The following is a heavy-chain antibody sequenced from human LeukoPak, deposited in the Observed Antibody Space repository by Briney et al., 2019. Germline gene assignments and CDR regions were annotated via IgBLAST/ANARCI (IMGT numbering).Heavy chain of an antibody. CDR2: ISWNSGSI. D-gene: IGHD5-18*01. CDR1: GFTFDDYA. CDR3: ARDLRYSYGPGGSFSYYYYYMDV. V-gene: IGHV3-9*01. Sequence: PGGSLRLSCAASGFTFDDYAMHWVRQAPGKGLEWVSGISWNSGSIGYADSVKGRFTISRDNAKNSLYLQMNSLRAEDTAVYYCARDLRYSYGPGGSFSYYYYYMDVWGKGTTVTVSS. J-gene: IGHJ6*03.